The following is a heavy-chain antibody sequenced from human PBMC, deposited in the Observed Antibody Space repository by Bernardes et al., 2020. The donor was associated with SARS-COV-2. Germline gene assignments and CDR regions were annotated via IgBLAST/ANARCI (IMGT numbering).Heavy chain of an antibody. J-gene: IGHJ4*02. CDR3: AAAQDSSGYYYVGGFDY. CDR1: GFTFDDYA. V-gene: IGHV3-9*01. D-gene: IGHD3-22*01. Sequence: GGSLRLSCAASGFTFDDYAMHWVRQAPGKGLEWVSGISWNSGSIGYADSVKGRFTISRDNAKNSLYLQMNSLRAEDTALYYCAAAQDSSGYYYVGGFDYWGQGTLVTVSS. CDR2: ISWNSGSI.